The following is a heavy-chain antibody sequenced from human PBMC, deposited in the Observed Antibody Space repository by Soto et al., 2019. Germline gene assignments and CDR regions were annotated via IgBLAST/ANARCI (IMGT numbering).Heavy chain of an antibody. D-gene: IGHD2-2*02. CDR2: INPESTSL. V-gene: IGHV3-74*01. Sequence: PGGSLRLSCTASEFTFNIYGMHWVRQAPGKGLVWVSRINPESTSLNYADSVKGRFTISRDSAKNTLYLQMNGLSAEDTAVYYCTKHTCGAWDSWGQGTLVTVSS. CDR3: TKHTCGAWDS. CDR1: EFTFNIYG. J-gene: IGHJ4*02.